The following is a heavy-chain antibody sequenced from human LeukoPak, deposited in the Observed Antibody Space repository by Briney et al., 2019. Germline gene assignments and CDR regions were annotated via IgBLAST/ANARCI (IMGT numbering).Heavy chain of an antibody. CDR3: ARTIWFGDFGDH. Sequence: GGSLRLSCAASGFTFSTYAMSWVRQAPGKGLEWVSALSGSGGTTYYADSVKGRFTISRDNSKNTLYLQMNSLRAEDTAVYYCARTIWFGDFGDHWGQGILVTVSS. CDR2: LSGSGGTT. CDR1: GFTFSTYA. V-gene: IGHV3-23*01. D-gene: IGHD3-10*01. J-gene: IGHJ4*02.